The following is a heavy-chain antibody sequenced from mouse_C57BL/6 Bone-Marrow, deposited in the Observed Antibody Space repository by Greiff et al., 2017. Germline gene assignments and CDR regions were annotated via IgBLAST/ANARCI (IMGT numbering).Heavy chain of an antibody. CDR2: INPSTGGT. Sequence: EVQLQQSGPELVKPGASVKISCKASGYSFTGYYMHWVKQSSEKSLEWIGEINPSTGGTSYNQTFKGKATFTVAKSSSTAYMQLKSLTSEDSAVYYCARQRADYYGSSMDYWGQGTSVTVSS. J-gene: IGHJ4*01. CDR3: ARQRADYYGSSMDY. CDR1: GYSFTGYY. D-gene: IGHD1-1*01. V-gene: IGHV1-43*01.